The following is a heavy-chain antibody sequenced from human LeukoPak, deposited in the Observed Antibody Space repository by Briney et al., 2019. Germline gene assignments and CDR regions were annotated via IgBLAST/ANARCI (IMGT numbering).Heavy chain of an antibody. V-gene: IGHV4-39*07. CDR1: GGSISSSSYY. J-gene: IGHJ4*02. CDR3: ARAGDYDGLSDY. D-gene: IGHD4-17*01. CDR2: IYYSGST. Sequence: SETLSLTCTVSGGSISSSSYYWGWIRQPPGKGLEWIVSIYYSGSTYYNPSLKSRVTISVDTSKNQFSLKLSSVTAADTAVYYCARAGDYDGLSDYWGQGTLVTVSS.